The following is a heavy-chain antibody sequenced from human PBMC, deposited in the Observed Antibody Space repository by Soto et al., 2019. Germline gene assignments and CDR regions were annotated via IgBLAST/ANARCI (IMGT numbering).Heavy chain of an antibody. Sequence: PGGSLRLSCAASGFTFSSYGMHWVRQAPGKGLEWVAVISYDGSNKYYADSVKGRFTISRDNSKNTLYLQMNSLRAEDTAVYYRARDDDTAMVTTPGEYWGQGTLVTVSS. CDR1: GFTFSSYG. CDR3: ARDDDTAMVTTPGEY. V-gene: IGHV3-30*03. CDR2: ISYDGSNK. D-gene: IGHD5-18*01. J-gene: IGHJ4*02.